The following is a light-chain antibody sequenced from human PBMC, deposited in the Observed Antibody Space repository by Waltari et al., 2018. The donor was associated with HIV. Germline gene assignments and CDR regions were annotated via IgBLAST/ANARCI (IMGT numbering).Light chain of an antibody. CDR3: SSYAGINPVV. Sequence: QSALTQPPSASGSPGQSVTISCTGTSSDVGRYDYVSWYQQHPGKAPKLLIFEVNNRPSGVPDRFSGSKSGNTASLTVSGLQAEDEAEYSCSSYAGINPVVFGGGTKLTVL. J-gene: IGLJ2*01. CDR2: EVN. CDR1: SSDVGRYDY. V-gene: IGLV2-8*01.